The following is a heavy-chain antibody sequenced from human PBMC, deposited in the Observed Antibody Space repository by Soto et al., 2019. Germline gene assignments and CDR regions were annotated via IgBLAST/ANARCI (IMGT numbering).Heavy chain of an antibody. CDR2: IYPGDSDT. V-gene: IGHV5-51*01. CDR3: ARSYCSSTSCYVLGSAFDI. CDR1: GYSFTSYW. J-gene: IGHJ3*02. Sequence: ESLKISCKGSGYSFTSYWIGWVRQMPGKGLEWMGIIYPGDSDTRYSPSFQGQVTISADKSISTAYLQWSSLKASDTAMYYCARSYCSSTSCYVLGSAFDIWGQGTMVTVSS. D-gene: IGHD2-2*01.